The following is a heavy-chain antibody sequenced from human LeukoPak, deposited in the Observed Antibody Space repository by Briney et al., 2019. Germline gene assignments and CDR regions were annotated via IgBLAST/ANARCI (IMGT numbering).Heavy chain of an antibody. J-gene: IGHJ6*04. CDR2: ISSSGSTI. V-gene: IGHV3-48*03. D-gene: IGHD3-10*02. CDR1: GFTFSTYE. Sequence: GGSLRLSCAASGFTFSTYEMNWVRQAPGKGLEWVSYISSSGSTIYYADSVMGRFTISRDNAKNSLYLRMNSLRAEDTAVYYCAELGITMIGGVWGKGTTVTISS. CDR3: AELGITMIGGV.